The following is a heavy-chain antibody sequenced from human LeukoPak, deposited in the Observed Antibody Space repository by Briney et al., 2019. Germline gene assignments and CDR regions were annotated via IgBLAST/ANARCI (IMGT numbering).Heavy chain of an antibody. CDR1: GGTFSSYA. J-gene: IGHJ4*02. CDR3: ARVLGSGWDY. D-gene: IGHD6-19*01. Sequence: SVKVSCKASGGTFSSYAISWVRQAPGQGLEWMGRIIPIFGTANYAQKFQGRVTITADKSTSTAYMELSNLRSEDTAVYYCARVLGSGWDYWGQGTLVTVSS. V-gene: IGHV1-69*06. CDR2: IIPIFGTA.